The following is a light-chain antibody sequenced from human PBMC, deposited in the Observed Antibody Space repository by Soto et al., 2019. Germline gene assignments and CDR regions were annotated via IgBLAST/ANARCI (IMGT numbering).Light chain of an antibody. CDR2: GAS. V-gene: IGKV3-15*01. Sequence: ERVMTQSPATLSVSPGERATLSCRASQSVSSNLAWYQQKPGQAPRLLIYGASTRATGIPARFSGSGSGTEFTLTISSLHSEDFAVYYCQHYNNWPLTFGGGTKWISN. CDR1: QSVSSN. CDR3: QHYNNWPLT. J-gene: IGKJ4*01.